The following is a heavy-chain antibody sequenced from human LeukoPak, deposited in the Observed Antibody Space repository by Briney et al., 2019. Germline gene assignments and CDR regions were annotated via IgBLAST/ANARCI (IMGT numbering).Heavy chain of an antibody. CDR2: ISNSSCYI. Sequence: GGSLRLSCAASGFTFSSYSMNWVRQAPGKGREWVSSISNSSCYIYYGDSVKGRFTIPRDNAKTALYLQMNSLRAEDTAVYYCARGRAEAIYYFDYWGPGTLVTVSS. V-gene: IGHV3-21*01. CDR3: ARGRAEAIYYFDY. J-gene: IGHJ4*02. D-gene: IGHD6-13*01. CDR1: GFTFSSYS.